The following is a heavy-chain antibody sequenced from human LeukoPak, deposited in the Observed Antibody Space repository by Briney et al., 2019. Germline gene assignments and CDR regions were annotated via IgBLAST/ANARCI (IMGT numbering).Heavy chain of an antibody. D-gene: IGHD6-19*01. CDR1: GGSISSYY. Sequence: SETLSLTCTVSGGSISSYYWSWIRQPPGKGLEWIGYIYYSGSTNYNPSLKSRVTISVDTSKNQFSLKLSSVTAADTAVYYCARDDSSGWYGPPYFDYWGQGTLVTVSS. J-gene: IGHJ4*02. CDR2: IYYSGST. CDR3: ARDDSSGWYGPPYFDY. V-gene: IGHV4-59*01.